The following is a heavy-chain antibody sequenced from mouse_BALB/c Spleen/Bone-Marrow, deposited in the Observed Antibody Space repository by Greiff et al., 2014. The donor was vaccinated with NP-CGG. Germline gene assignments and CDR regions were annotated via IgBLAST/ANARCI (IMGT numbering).Heavy chain of an antibody. CDR1: GFNIKDTY. D-gene: IGHD1-1*01. J-gene: IGHJ3*01. V-gene: IGHV14-3*02. CDR3: AIYYYDSYGFAY. CDR2: IDPANGNT. Sequence: DVKLQEPGAELVKPGASIKLSCTASGFNIKDTYMHWVKQRPEQGLEWIGRIDPANGNTKYDPKFQGKATITADTSSNTAYLHLSSLTSEDTAVYYCAIYYYDSYGFAYWGQGTLVTVSA.